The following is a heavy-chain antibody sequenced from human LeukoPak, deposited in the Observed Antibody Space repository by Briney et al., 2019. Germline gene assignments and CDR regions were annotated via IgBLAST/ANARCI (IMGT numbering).Heavy chain of an antibody. D-gene: IGHD7-27*01. CDR2: INPDDSEI. V-gene: IGHV5-51*01. CDR1: GYSFTNYW. J-gene: IGHJ4*02. CDR3: ARTGNFDY. Sequence: GESLKVSCKGSGYSFTNYWIGWVRQTPGKGLEWMGIINPDDSEIKYSPSLQGQVTISADKSISTAYLQWRSLKASATAMYYCARTGNFDYWGQGTLVTVSS.